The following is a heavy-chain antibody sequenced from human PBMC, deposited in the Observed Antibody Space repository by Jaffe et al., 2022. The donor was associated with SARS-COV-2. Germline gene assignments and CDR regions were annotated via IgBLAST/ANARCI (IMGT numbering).Heavy chain of an antibody. CDR2: IYWFSDKI. CDR3: IKEANPGGLDY. CDR1: GFTGPDHA. J-gene: IGHJ4*02. D-gene: IGHD1-1*01. V-gene: IGHV3-9*01. Sequence: EVQLVQSGGGLVQPGRSLSLSCAASGFTGPDHAMHWVRQAPGRGLEWVAGIYWFSDKIDYADSVKGRFTISRDNARYSLYLQMNSLRVEDSAFYYCIKEANPGGLDYWGQGSLVTVSS.